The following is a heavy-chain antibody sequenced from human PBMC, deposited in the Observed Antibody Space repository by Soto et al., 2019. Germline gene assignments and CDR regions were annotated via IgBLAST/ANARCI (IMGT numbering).Heavy chain of an antibody. Sequence: GESLKSSGQGSGYSFTIYWIGWVRQMPWKGLEWMGIIYPGDSDTRYSPSFQGQVTISADKSISTAYLQWSSLKASDTAMYYCARPFRRGGYNPILDYWGQGTLVTVSS. CDR1: GYSFTIYW. CDR3: ARPFRRGGYNPILDY. D-gene: IGHD5-12*01. V-gene: IGHV5-51*01. J-gene: IGHJ4*02. CDR2: IYPGDSDT.